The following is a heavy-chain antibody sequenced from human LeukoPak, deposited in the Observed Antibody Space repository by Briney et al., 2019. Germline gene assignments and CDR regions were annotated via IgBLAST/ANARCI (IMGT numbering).Heavy chain of an antibody. V-gene: IGHV4-59*01. D-gene: IGHD1-26*01. CDR1: GGSISSYY. CDR2: IYYSGST. J-gene: IGHJ4*02. CDR3: ARSIVGAPYFDY. Sequence: PSETLSLTRTVSGGSISSYYWSWIRQPPGKGLEWIGYIYYSGSTNYNPSLKSRVTISVDTSKNQFSLKLSSVTAADTAVYYCARSIVGAPYFDYWGQGTLVTVSS.